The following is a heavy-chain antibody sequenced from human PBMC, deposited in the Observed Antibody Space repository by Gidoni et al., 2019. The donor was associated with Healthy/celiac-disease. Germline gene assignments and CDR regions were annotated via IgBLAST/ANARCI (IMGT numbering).Heavy chain of an antibody. V-gene: IGHV1-46*03. J-gene: IGHJ4*02. CDR3: ARAPGDMGY. CDR2: INTSGGST. D-gene: IGHD7-27*01. CDR1: GYTFTSYY. Sequence: HVQLVQSGAEVKKPGAAVKVSVKAAGYTFTSYYMHWVRQAPGQGLEWMGIINTSGGSTSYAKKFQGRVTMTRDTSTSTVYMELSSLRSEDTAVYYCARAPGDMGYWGQGTLVTVSS.